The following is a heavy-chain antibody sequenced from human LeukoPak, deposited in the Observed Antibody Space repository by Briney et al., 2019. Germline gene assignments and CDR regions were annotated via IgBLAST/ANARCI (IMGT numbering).Heavy chain of an antibody. CDR3: TRDDSGWYEAYYFDY. CDR1: GFTFGDYA. CDR2: IRSKAYGGTT. D-gene: IGHD6-19*01. Sequence: GGSLRLSCTASGFTFGDYAMSWFRQAPGKGLEWVGFIRSKAYGGTTEYAASVKGRFTISRDDPKSIAYLQMNSLKTEDTAVYYCTRDDSGWYEAYYFDYWGQGTLVTVSS. V-gene: IGHV3-49*03. J-gene: IGHJ4*02.